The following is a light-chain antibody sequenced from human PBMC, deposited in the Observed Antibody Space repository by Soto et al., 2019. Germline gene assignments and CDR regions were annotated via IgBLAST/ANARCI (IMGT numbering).Light chain of an antibody. Sequence: QSALTQPPSASGSPGQSVTISCTGTSSDVGGYNYVSWYQQHPGKAPKLLIYEVSKRPSGVPDRFSGSKSDNTASLTVSGLQAEDEADYYCSSYAGSNNLGVLGTGTKLTVL. V-gene: IGLV2-8*01. J-gene: IGLJ1*01. CDR1: SSDVGGYNY. CDR3: SSYAGSNNLGV. CDR2: EVS.